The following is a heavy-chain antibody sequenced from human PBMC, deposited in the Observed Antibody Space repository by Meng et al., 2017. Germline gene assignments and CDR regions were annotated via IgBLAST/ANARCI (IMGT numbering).Heavy chain of an antibody. D-gene: IGHD3-3*01. CDR1: VGSISSSNW. V-gene: IGHV4-4*02. Sequence: QVQLQESGPGLVKPSGTLSLPCAVSVGSISSSNWWSWVRQPPGKGLEWIGEIYHSGSTKYNPSLKSRVTISVDKSKNQFSLKLSSVTAADTAVYYCARAQYYDFWSGYYFDYWGQGTLVTVSS. J-gene: IGHJ4*02. CDR3: ARAQYYDFWSGYYFDY. CDR2: IYHSGST.